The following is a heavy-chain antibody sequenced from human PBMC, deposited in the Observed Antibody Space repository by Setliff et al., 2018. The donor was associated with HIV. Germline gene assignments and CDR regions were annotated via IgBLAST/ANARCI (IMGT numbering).Heavy chain of an antibody. V-gene: IGHV4-39*01. Sequence: PSETLSLTCTVSGGSISSSSYYWGWIRQPPGKGLEWIGSVHSIGTTYYNPSLKSRVAISVDSSRSQFSLKLRSVTAADTAVYYCARHKTNYDFYAFDIWGQGTMVTVSS. J-gene: IGHJ3*02. D-gene: IGHD3-3*01. CDR2: VHSIGTT. CDR3: ARHKTNYDFYAFDI. CDR1: GGSISSSSYY.